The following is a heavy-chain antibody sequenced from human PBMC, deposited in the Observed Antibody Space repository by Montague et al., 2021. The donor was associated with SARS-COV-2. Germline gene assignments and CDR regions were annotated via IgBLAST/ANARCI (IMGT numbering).Heavy chain of an antibody. J-gene: IGHJ6*02. Sequence: SETLSLTCDFSDGSVSAYFWSWVRQLPGKGLEWIGQVDRSGTAHXSPSLQSRLTLSVDTSNNQVSLNLTSVTATDTATYYCARGRDSGTYFGTKYYFQSGLDVWGQGTTVTVSS. CDR2: VDRSGTA. V-gene: IGHV4-34*01. CDR1: DGSVSAYF. D-gene: IGHD3-10*01. CDR3: ARGRDSGTYFGTKYYFQSGLDV.